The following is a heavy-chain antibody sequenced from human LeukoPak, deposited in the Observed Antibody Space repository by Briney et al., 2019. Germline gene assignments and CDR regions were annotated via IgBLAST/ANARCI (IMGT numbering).Heavy chain of an antibody. V-gene: IGHV3-23*01. CDR3: AKDINMVVNPGDFDY. J-gene: IGHJ4*02. Sequence: PSETLSLTCTVSGGSISSYYWSWVRQAPGKGLEWVSGISGRGDSTYYAESVKGRFTISRDNSKNTLYLQMNSQRAEDTAVYYCAKDINMVVNPGDFDYWGQGTLVTVSS. CDR1: GGSISSYY. D-gene: IGHD4/OR15-4a*01. CDR2: ISGRGDST.